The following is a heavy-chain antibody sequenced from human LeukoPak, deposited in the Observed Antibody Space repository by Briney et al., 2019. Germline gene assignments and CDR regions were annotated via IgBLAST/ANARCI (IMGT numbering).Heavy chain of an antibody. Sequence: GGSLRLSCAASGFSFSDYYMSWIRQAPGNGLEWVSYISSSSSTIYYADSVKGRFTISRDNAKNSLYLQTNSLRAEDTAVYYCVRDHLWAFDYWGQGTLVTVSS. CDR1: GFSFSDYY. CDR3: VRDHLWAFDY. V-gene: IGHV3-11*04. CDR2: ISSSSSTI. D-gene: IGHD2-21*01. J-gene: IGHJ4*02.